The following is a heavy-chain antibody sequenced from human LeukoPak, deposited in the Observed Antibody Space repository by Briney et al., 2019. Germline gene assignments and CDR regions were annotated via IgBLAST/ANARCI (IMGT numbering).Heavy chain of an antibody. D-gene: IGHD6-13*01. Sequence: GGSLRLSCAASGFTFSSYGMHWVRQAPGKGLEWVSFIRYDGSNKYYADSVKGRFTISRDNSKNTLYLQMNSLRAEDTAVYYCAKLTMAAADPFLLDYWGQGTLVTVSS. J-gene: IGHJ4*02. CDR1: GFTFSSYG. CDR3: AKLTMAAADPFLLDY. CDR2: IRYDGSNK. V-gene: IGHV3-30*02.